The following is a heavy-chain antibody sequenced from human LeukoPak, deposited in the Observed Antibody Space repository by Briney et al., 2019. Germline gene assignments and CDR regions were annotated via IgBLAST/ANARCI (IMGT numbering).Heavy chain of an antibody. CDR3: AREVSRVAARPGGIGY. CDR1: GYTFTGYY. CDR2: INSNSGGT. D-gene: IGHD6-6*01. Sequence: ASVKVSCKASGYTFTGYYMHWVRQAPGQGLEWMGWINSNSGGTNYAQKFQGRVTMTRDTSISTAYMELSRLRSDDTAVYYCAREVSRVAARPGGIGYWGQGTLVTVSS. V-gene: IGHV1-2*02. J-gene: IGHJ4*02.